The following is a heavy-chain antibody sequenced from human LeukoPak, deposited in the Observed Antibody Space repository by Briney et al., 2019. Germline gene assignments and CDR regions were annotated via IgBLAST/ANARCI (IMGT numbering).Heavy chain of an antibody. V-gene: IGHV3-74*01. J-gene: IGHJ4*02. CDR1: GFTFSSYA. Sequence: GGSLRLSCAASGFTFSSYAMSWVRQAPGKGLVWVSRINSDGSSTSYADSVKGRFTISRDNAKNTLYLQMNSLRAEDTAVYYCARDGDYGCYFDYWGQGTLVTVSS. CDR2: INSDGSST. CDR3: ARDGDYGCYFDY. D-gene: IGHD4-17*01.